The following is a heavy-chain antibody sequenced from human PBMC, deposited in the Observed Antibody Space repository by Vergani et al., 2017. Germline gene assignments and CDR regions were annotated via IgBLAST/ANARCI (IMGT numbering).Heavy chain of an antibody. Sequence: QVQLVQSGAEMKKPGASVNVSCKTSGYSFNSYGINWVRQAPGQGLEWLGWISGYDGKTKYVEKLQGRITVTIDTSTNSAYMELRGLRSDDTAVYYCAKDRNRYCSSTSCYDAFDIWGQGTMVTVSS. V-gene: IGHV1-18*01. CDR1: GYSFNSYG. CDR3: AKDRNRYCSSTSCYDAFDI. J-gene: IGHJ3*02. CDR2: ISGYDGKT. D-gene: IGHD2-2*01.